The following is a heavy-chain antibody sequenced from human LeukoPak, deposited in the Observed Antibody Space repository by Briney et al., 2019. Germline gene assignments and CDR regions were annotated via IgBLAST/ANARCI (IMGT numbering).Heavy chain of an antibody. CDR2: ISSSSSYI. J-gene: IGHJ6*02. Sequence: GGSLRLSCAASGFTFSSYSMNWVRQAPGKGLEWVSSISSSSSYIYYADSVKGRFTISRDNAKNSLYLQMNSLRAEDTAVYYCARVFYYGSGSYGSGYGMDVWGQGTTVTVSS. CDR3: ARVFYYGSGSYGSGYGMDV. CDR1: GFTFSSYS. V-gene: IGHV3-21*01. D-gene: IGHD3-10*01.